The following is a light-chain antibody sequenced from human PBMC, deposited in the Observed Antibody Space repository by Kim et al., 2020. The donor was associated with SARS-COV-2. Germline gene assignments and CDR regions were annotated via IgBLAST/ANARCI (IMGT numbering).Light chain of an antibody. CDR2: GKN. J-gene: IGLJ2*01. CDR1: SLRSYY. Sequence: SSELTQDPAVSVALGQTVRITCQGDSLRSYYETWYQQKPGQAPILVIYGKNNRPSGIPDRFPGSSSGNPASLTITGTQAGDEADYYCTSRDSNDNVVFGG. CDR3: TSRDSNDNVV. V-gene: IGLV3-19*01.